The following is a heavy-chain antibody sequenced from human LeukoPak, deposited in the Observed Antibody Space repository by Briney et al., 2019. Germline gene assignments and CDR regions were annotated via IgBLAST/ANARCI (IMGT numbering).Heavy chain of an antibody. CDR2: ISWSGTTT. J-gene: IGHJ6*02. CDR3: AKHESTGGFAPGYFYGMGV. Sequence: PGGSLRLSCVVSGFRFDDYGMHWVRQAPGKGLEWVSGISWSGTTTGYADSVKGRFTISRDSAKNSLYLQMDSLRVEDTALYYCAKHESTGGFAPGYFYGMGVWGQGTTVTVSS. D-gene: IGHD3-16*01. CDR1: GFRFDDYG. V-gene: IGHV3-9*01.